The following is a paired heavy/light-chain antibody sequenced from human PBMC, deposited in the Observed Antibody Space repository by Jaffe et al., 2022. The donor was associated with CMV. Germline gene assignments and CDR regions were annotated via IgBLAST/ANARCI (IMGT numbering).Heavy chain of an antibody. CDR1: GFTFSNYG. D-gene: IGHD5-12*01. V-gene: IGHV3-33*08. J-gene: IGHJ4*02. CDR3: AREFVKNGYGGIDY. Sequence: QVQLVESGGGVVQPGRSLRLSCAASGFTFSNYGMHWVRQAPGKGLEWVAVIWDDGSDKYYADSGKGRFTISRDNSKNTLFLQMNSLRAEDTALYYCAREFVKNGYGGIDYWGQGTLVTVSS. CDR2: IWDDGSDK.
Light chain of an antibody. CDR3: SAWDSSLSAWV. CDR1: SNNVGNQG. V-gene: IGLV10-54*01. CDR2: RNN. Sequence: QAGLTQPPSVSKGLRQTATITCTGNSNNVGNQGAAWLQQHQGHPPKLLSYRNNNRPSGISERLSASRSGNTASLTITGLQPEDEADYYCSAWDSSLSAWVFGGGTKLTVL. J-gene: IGLJ2*01.